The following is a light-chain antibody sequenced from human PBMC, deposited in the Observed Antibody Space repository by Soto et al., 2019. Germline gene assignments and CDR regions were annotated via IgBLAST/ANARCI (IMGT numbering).Light chain of an antibody. Sequence: DIQMTQSPSSLSASVGDRVTITCRARQNIIFYLNWYQQEPGKAPKLLIYAASNLQRGIPSRLRVSGSVTDFTLTISSLLPDDCATYFCQQSYPSPVYSFGQGTKLEIK. CDR1: QNIIFY. V-gene: IGKV1-39*01. CDR3: QQSYPSPVYS. CDR2: AAS. J-gene: IGKJ2*01.